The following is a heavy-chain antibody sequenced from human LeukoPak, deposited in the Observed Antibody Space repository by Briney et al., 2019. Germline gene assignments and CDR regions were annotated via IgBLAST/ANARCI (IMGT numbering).Heavy chain of an antibody. Sequence: GGSLRLSCAASGFTFSSYWMHWARQAPGKGLEWVSAISGSGGSTYYADSVKGRFTISRDNSKNTLYLQMNSLRAEDTAVYYCAKRPSQFGVWGQGTTVTVSS. J-gene: IGHJ6*02. CDR1: GFTFSSYW. D-gene: IGHD3-16*01. V-gene: IGHV3-23*01. CDR3: AKRPSQFGV. CDR2: ISGSGGST.